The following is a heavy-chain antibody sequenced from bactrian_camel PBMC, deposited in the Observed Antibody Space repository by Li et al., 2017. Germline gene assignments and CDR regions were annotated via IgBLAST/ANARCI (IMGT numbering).Heavy chain of an antibody. D-gene: IGHD1*01. V-gene: IGHV3S53*01. CDR1: GYILPTCK. J-gene: IGHJ4*01. Sequence: QLVESGGGSVQAGGSLKLTCSASGYILPTCKMGWYRQAPGKERELVAMDAGDGSISYGNSVEGRFTLSRDNAKDTVNLQMDKLMIVDTATYRCAADCPPVVGWDREEYWGQGTQVTVS. CDR2: DAGDGSI. CDR3: AADCPPVVGWDREEY.